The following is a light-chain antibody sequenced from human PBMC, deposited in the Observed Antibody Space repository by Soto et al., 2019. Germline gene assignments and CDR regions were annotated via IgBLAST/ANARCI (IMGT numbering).Light chain of an antibody. CDR2: GAS. J-gene: IGKJ4*01. V-gene: IGKV3-20*01. Sequence: DIVLTQSPGTLSLSPGERDSLSFRASQSVSSYLAWYQQKPGQAPRLLIYGASSRATGIPDRFSGSGSGTDFTLTISRLEPEDFAVYYCQQYGSSLGVTFGGGTKVDIK. CDR1: QSVSSY. CDR3: QQYGSSLGVT.